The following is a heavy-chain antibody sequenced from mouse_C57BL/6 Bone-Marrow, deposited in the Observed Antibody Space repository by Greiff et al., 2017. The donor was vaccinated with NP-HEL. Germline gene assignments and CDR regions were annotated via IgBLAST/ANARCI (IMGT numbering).Heavy chain of an antibody. CDR3: ARHYYSNYFDY. J-gene: IGHJ2*01. CDR2: ISSGGSYT. V-gene: IGHV5-6*01. CDR1: GFTFSSYG. Sequence: EVKLVESGGDLVKPGGSLKLSCAASGFTFSSYGMSWFRQTLHKRLEWVATISSGGSYTYYPDCVKGRFTISRDNAKNTLYLQMSGLKSEDTAMYYCARHYYSNYFDYWGQGTTLTVSS. D-gene: IGHD2-5*01.